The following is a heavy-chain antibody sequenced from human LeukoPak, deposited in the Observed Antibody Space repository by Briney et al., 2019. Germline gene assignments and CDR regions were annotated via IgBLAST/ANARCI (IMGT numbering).Heavy chain of an antibody. CDR3: ARDCVLGYYDFLSGYRTDDAFNI. CDR2: INPNRGGT. J-gene: IGHJ3*02. CDR1: GYTFTGYY. Sequence: GSSVKVSCKASGYTFTGYYMHWVRQAPAQGSEGMGWINPNRGGTNDAQKFQDRVTMNRDTSISTAYMELSRLRSDDTSVYYCARDCVLGYYDFLSGYRTDDAFNIWGQGTMVTVSS. V-gene: IGHV1-2*02. D-gene: IGHD3-3*01.